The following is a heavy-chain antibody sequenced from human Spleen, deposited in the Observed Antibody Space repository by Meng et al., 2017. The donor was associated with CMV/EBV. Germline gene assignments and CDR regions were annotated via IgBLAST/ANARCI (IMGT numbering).Heavy chain of an antibody. Sequence: QSTLKELGPAAVKPTQAFSLTCTFSASSRTTIGNGLGWIRQPPGKALEWLAVIHANYTAQFSPPLRRRRAATRDTSTNQMVLTMTDMDPMDTAKYYCVHRFSSSSGEVSWGQGILVTVSS. J-gene: IGHJ5*02. CDR1: ASSRTTIGNG. CDR3: VHRFSSSSGEVS. V-gene: IGHV2-5*01. D-gene: IGHD2-2*01. CDR2: IHANYTA.